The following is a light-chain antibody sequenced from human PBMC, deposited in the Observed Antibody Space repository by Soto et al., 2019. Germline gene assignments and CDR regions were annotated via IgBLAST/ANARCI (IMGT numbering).Light chain of an antibody. CDR2: AAS. J-gene: IGKJ4*01. CDR3: QQSYSTVT. Sequence: DIQMTQSPSSLSASVGDRVTITCRASQSISSYLNWYQQKPGKAPKLLIYAASSLQSGVPSRFSGSGSGTDFTLTISSLQPEDFATYSCQQSYSTVTFGGGTKVDI. V-gene: IGKV1-39*01. CDR1: QSISSY.